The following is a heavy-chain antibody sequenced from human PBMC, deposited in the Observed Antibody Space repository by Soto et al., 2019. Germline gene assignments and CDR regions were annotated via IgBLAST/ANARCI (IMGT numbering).Heavy chain of an antibody. V-gene: IGHV1-18*01. CDR3: ARGFGARLKSPFDY. D-gene: IGHD3-3*01. J-gene: IGHJ4*02. Sequence: ASVKVSCKASGYTFTSYGISLVRQAPGQGLEWMGWISAYNGNTNYAQKLQGRVTMTTDTSTSTAYMELRSLRSDDTAVYYCARGFGARLKSPFDYWGQGTLVTVSS. CDR2: ISAYNGNT. CDR1: GYTFTSYG.